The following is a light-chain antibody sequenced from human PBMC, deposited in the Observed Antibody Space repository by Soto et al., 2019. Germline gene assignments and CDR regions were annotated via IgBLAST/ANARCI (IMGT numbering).Light chain of an antibody. J-gene: IGLJ2*01. CDR1: SSNIGAGYD. Sequence: QSVLTQPPSVSGAPGQRVTISCTGSSSNIGAGYDVQWYQQLPGTAPKLLIYANSNRPSGVPDRFSGSKSGTSASLAITGLQAEDAADYYCHSYDISLSGVLFGGGTKLTVL. CDR3: HSYDISLSGVL. V-gene: IGLV1-40*01. CDR2: ANS.